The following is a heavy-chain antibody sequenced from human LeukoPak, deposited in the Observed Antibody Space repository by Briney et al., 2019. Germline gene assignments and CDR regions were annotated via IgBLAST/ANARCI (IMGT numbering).Heavy chain of an antibody. J-gene: IGHJ4*02. D-gene: IGHD3-10*01. V-gene: IGHV4-34*11. CDR3: ARAVHYSGTSDQYTGGWYYFDF. CDR2: INYSGST. CDR1: GGSFSGYY. Sequence: SETLSLTCAVYGGSFSGYYWSWIRQPPGKGLEWIGNINYSGSTNSNPSLKSRATISVDMSRKHFFLDLSSVTAADTAVYYCARAVHYSGTSDQYTGGWYYFDFWGQGTLVTVSS.